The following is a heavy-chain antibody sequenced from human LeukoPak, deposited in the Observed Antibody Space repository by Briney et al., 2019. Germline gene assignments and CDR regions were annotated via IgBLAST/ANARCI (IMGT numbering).Heavy chain of an antibody. Sequence: SETLSLTCTVSGGSISSYYWSWIRQPPGKGLEWIGYIYYSGSTNYNPSLKSRVTISVDTSKNQFSLKLSSVTAADTAVYYCAADGSGYAQFDYWGQGTLVTVSS. D-gene: IGHD5-12*01. J-gene: IGHJ4*02. CDR1: GGSISSYY. V-gene: IGHV4-59*01. CDR2: IYYSGST. CDR3: AADGSGYAQFDY.